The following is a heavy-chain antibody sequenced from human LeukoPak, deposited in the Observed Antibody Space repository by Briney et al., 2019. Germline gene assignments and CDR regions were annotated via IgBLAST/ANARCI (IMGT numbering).Heavy chain of an antibody. CDR1: GFTFSSYA. D-gene: IGHD1-26*01. CDR3: AKARGLGIVGAHFDY. J-gene: IGHJ4*02. CDR2: ISGGGGTT. V-gene: IGHV3-23*01. Sequence: GGSLRLSCAASGFTFSSYAMTWVRQAPGKGLEWVSTISGGGGTTYYPDFVKGRFTISRDNSKNTLYLQMNSLRAEDTAVYYCAKARGLGIVGAHFDYWGQGTLVTVSS.